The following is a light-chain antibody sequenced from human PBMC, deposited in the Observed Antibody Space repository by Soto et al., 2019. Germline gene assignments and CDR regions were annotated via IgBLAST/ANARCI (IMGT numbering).Light chain of an antibody. V-gene: IGKV1-39*01. Sequence: DIQMTQSPSSLSASLGDRVTLTCRASQSISNYLHWYQHFPGKAPKLLIYATSTLKDGVPSRFSGSGSGTDFTLTINNLQPEDFATSDCQQGYSSPHTFGQGTKVEIK. CDR3: QQGYSSPHT. CDR2: ATS. CDR1: QSISNY. J-gene: IGKJ1*01.